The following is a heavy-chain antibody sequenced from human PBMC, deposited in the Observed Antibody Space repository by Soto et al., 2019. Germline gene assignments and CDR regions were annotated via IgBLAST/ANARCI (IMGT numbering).Heavy chain of an antibody. V-gene: IGHV4-34*01. J-gene: IGHJ4*02. CDR1: GDSLRGQS. D-gene: IGHD3-3*01. CDR2: LDQSGGT. CDR3: ARDFAYFDS. Sequence: SETLSLTCAVVGDSLRGQSWNWIRQSPGKGLEWIGELDQSGGTNYNPSLKSRAIISDDTSKNQFSLTLTSVTAADTAVYFCARDFAYFDSWGQGTLVTVSS.